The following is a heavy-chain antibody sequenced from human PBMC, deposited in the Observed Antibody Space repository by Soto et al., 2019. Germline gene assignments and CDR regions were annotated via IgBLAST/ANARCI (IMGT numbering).Heavy chain of an antibody. Sequence: LTCTVSGGSISSYYWSWIRQPPGKGLEWIGYIYYSGRTNYNPSLKSRVTISVDTSKNQFSLKLSSVTAADTAVYYCARGYCSSTICYIWDNWFDPWGQGTLVTVSS. CDR2: IYYSGRT. D-gene: IGHD2-2*02. CDR1: GGSISSYY. V-gene: IGHV4-59*01. CDR3: ARGYCSSTICYIWDNWFDP. J-gene: IGHJ5*02.